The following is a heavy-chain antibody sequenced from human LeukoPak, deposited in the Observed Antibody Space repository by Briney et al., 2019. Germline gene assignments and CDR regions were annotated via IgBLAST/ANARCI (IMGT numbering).Heavy chain of an antibody. Sequence: ASVKVSCKASGYTFTSYDINWVRQATGQGLEWMGWMNPNSGNTGYAQKFQGRVTFTRNTSISTAYMELSSLRSEDTAVYYCARVYSSEANYYYYMDVWGKGTTVTVSS. J-gene: IGHJ6*03. CDR3: ARVYSSEANYYYYMDV. V-gene: IGHV1-8*03. CDR2: MNPNSGNT. D-gene: IGHD4-11*01. CDR1: GYTFTSYD.